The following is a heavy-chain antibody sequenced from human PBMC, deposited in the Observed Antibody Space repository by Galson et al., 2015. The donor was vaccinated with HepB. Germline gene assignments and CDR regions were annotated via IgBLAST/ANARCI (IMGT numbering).Heavy chain of an antibody. CDR2: IAYDGDQK. Sequence: SLRLSCAVSGFTFRTHAMHWVRQAPGKGLEWVAGIAYDGDQKNYADSVRGRFTISRDNSKNTLWLQMNSLRPDDTAVYYCAREVQLVGDFDCWGQGTLVTVSS. D-gene: IGHD6-6*01. J-gene: IGHJ4*02. CDR3: AREVQLVGDFDC. V-gene: IGHV3-30*04. CDR1: GFTFRTHA.